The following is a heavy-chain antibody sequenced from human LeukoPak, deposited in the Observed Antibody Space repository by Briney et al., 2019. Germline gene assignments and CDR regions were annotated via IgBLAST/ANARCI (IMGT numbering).Heavy chain of an antibody. D-gene: IGHD3-9*01. CDR2: ISSSSTYI. CDR3: ARGGRSTYFDWSPDY. J-gene: IGHJ4*02. V-gene: IGHV3-21*01. CDR1: GFTFDDYA. Sequence: PGRSLRLSCAASGFTFDDYAMHWVRQAPGKGLEWVSSISSSSTYIYYADSVKGRFTISRDNARNSLFLQMNSLRAEDTAFYYCARGGRSTYFDWSPDYWGQGTLVTVSS.